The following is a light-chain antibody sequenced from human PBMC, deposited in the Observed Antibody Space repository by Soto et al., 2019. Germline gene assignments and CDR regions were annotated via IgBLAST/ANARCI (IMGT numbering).Light chain of an antibody. CDR2: DAS. V-gene: IGKV1-39*01. CDR3: QQSYRPPYP. CDR1: LGINRF. J-gene: IGKJ2*01. Sequence: IQLTQSPSSLSASVGDRVTITCRASLGINRFLAWYQQKPGKAPKLLIYDASSLESGVPSRFSGSGSGTDFTLTIRSLQLDDFATYSCQQSYRPPYPFGQGTKVDIK.